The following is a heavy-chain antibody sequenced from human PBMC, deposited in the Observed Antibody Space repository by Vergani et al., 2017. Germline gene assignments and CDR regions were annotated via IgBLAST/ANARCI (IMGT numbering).Heavy chain of an antibody. CDR1: GGTFSSYA. V-gene: IGHV1-2*02. J-gene: IGHJ6*02. Sequence: QVQLVQSGAEVKKPGSSVKVSCKASGGTFSSYAISWVRQAPGQGLEWMGGINPNSGGTNYAQKFQGRVTMTRDTSISTAYMELSRLRSDDTAVYYCAGVGLGDSSGYYSPSYYYYYGMDVWGQGTTVTVSS. CDR2: INPNSGGT. CDR3: AGVGLGDSSGYYSPSYYYYYGMDV. D-gene: IGHD3-22*01.